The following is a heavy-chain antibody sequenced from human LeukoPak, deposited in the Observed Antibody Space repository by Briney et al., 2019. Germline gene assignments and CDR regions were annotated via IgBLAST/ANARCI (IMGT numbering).Heavy chain of an antibody. CDR2: ISYDGSNK. CDR1: GFTFSSYA. D-gene: IGHD3-22*01. CDR3: ARSSSRSSGYYGLTEYFQH. J-gene: IGHJ1*01. V-gene: IGHV3-30-3*01. Sequence: GGSLRLYCAASGFTFSSYAMHWVRQAPGKGLEGVAVISYDGSNKYYADSVKGRFTISRDNSKNTLYLQMNSLRAEDTAVYYCARSSSRSSGYYGLTEYFQHWGQGALVTVSS.